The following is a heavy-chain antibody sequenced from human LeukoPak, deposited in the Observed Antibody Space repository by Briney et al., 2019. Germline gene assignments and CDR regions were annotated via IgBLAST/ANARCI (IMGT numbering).Heavy chain of an antibody. J-gene: IGHJ4*02. CDR3: ARAGVSFSYDY. V-gene: IGHV3-7*01. CDR2: IKQDGSEK. D-gene: IGHD7-27*01. Sequence: PGGSLRLSCAASGFTFSSYWMSWVRQAPGKGLEWVANIKQDGSEKYYVDSVKGRSTISRDNAKNSLYLQMNSLRAEDTAVYYCARAGVSFSYDYWGQGTLVTVSS. CDR1: GFTFSSYW.